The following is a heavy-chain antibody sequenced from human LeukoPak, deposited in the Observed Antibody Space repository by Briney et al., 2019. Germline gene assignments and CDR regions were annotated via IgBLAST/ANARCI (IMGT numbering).Heavy chain of an antibody. V-gene: IGHV3-66*01. J-gene: IGHJ3*02. CDR1: GFTVSSNY. CDR2: IYSGGST. CDR3: ARESVEMATIFGAFDI. Sequence: GGSLRLSCAASGFTVSSNYMSWVRQAPGKGLEWVSVIYSGGSTYYADSVKGRFTISRDNSKNTLYLQMNSLRAEDTAVYYCARESVEMATIFGAFDIWGQGTMVTVSS. D-gene: IGHD5-24*01.